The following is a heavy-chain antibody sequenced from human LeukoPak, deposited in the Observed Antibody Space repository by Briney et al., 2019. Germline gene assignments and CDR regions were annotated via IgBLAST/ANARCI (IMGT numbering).Heavy chain of an antibody. CDR3: ARVPKFIAAAGTVLKYYYYGMDV. V-gene: IGHV4-34*01. D-gene: IGHD6-13*01. Sequence: PSETLSLTCAVYGGSFSGYYWSWIRQPPGKGLEWIGEINHSGSTNYNPSLKSRVTISVDTSKNQFSLKLSSVTAADTAVYYCARVPKFIAAAGTVLKYYYYGMDVWGQGTTVTVSS. J-gene: IGHJ6*02. CDR1: GGSFSGYY. CDR2: INHSGST.